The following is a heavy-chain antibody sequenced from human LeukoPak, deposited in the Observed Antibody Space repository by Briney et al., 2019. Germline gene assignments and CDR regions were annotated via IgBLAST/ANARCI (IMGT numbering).Heavy chain of an antibody. J-gene: IGHJ4*02. CDR1: GGSISSCGYY. CDR3: ARATTDYDSSGYYPDYFDY. Sequence: SQTLSLTCTVSGGSISSCGYYWSWIRQHPGKGLEWLGYICYSGSTNYNPSLKSRVTISVDTSKNQFFLKQSSVTAADTAVYYCARATTDYDSSGYYPDYFDYWGQGTLVTVSS. D-gene: IGHD3-22*01. V-gene: IGHV4-31*03. CDR2: ICYSGST.